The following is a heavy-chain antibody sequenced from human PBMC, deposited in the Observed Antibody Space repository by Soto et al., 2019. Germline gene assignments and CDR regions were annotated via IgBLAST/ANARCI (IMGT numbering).Heavy chain of an antibody. CDR1: GGSFSGYY. V-gene: IGHV4-34*01. CDR2: INHSGST. J-gene: IGHJ4*02. D-gene: IGHD2-15*01. CDR3: ARSNCSGGSCYSAFLDY. Sequence: PSETLSLTCAVYGGSFSGYYWSWIRQPPGKGLEWIGEINHSGSTNYNPSLKSRVTISVDTSKNQFSLKLSSVTAADTAVYYCARSNCSGGSCYSAFLDYWGQGTLVT.